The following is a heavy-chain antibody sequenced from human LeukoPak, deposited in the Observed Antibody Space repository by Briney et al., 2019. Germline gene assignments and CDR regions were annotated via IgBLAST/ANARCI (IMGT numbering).Heavy chain of an antibody. J-gene: IGHJ5*02. CDR3: AGLDCGSTVCYSSHDWFDP. D-gene: IGHD2-2*01. Sequence: ASVKVSCKASGYTFTTYTITWLRQAPGQGLEWMGWVSAYNGNTNYAHSLQGRVTMTTDTSTRTAYMELRSLRSDDTAVYYCAGLDCGSTVCYSSHDWFDPWGQGTLVTVSS. CDR1: GYTFTTYT. CDR2: VSAYNGNT. V-gene: IGHV1-18*01.